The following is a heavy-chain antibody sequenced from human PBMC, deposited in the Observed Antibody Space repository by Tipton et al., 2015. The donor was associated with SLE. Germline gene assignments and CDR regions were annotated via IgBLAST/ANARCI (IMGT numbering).Heavy chain of an antibody. V-gene: IGHV4-34*01. J-gene: IGHJ6*02. CDR2: INHSGST. CDR3: ARQSYYDFWSGYPKGMDV. Sequence: LRLSCAVYGGSFSGYYWSWIRQPPGKGLEWIGEINHSGSTNYNPSLKSRVTISVDTSKNQFSLKLSSVTAADTAVYYCARQSYYDFWSGYPKGMDVWGQGTTVTVSS. CDR1: GGSFSGYY. D-gene: IGHD3-3*01.